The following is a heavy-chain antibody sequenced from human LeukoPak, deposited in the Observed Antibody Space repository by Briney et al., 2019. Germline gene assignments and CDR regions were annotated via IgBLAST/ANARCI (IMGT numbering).Heavy chain of an antibody. Sequence: GESLKISCKGSGYSFTSYWIGWVRQMPGKGLEWMGIIYPGDSDTRYSPSFQGQVTISADKSISTAYLQWSSLKASDTAMYNCARFRPMVRGVSGGDYWGQGTLVTVSS. CDR3: ARFRPMVRGVSGGDY. CDR2: IYPGDSDT. CDR1: GYSFTSYW. D-gene: IGHD3-10*01. J-gene: IGHJ4*02. V-gene: IGHV5-51*01.